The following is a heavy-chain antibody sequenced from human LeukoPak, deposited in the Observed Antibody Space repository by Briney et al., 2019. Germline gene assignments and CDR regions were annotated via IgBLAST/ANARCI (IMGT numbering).Heavy chain of an antibody. CDR1: GYSFTSYW. D-gene: IGHD2-2*01. V-gene: IGHV5-10-1*01. J-gene: IGHJ5*02. CDR3: ARRYCSSTSCRYNWFDP. CDR2: IDPSDSYT. Sequence: GESLKISCKGSGYSFTSYWISWVRQMPGKGLKWMGRIDPSDSYTNYSPSFQGHVTISADKSISTAYLQWSSLKASDTAMYYCARRYCSSTSCRYNWFDPWGQGTLVTVSS.